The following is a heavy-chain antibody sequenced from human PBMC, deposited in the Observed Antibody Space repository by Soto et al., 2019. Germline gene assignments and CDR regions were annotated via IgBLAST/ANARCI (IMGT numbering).Heavy chain of an antibody. Sequence: QVQLVQSGAEVKKPGASVKVSCKASGYAFTSYGISWVRQAPGQGLEWMGWISAYNGNTNYAQKLQGRVTMTTDTSTSTAYMELRSLRSDDTAVYYCARVVQDRNLGNNWFDPWGQGTLVTVSS. CDR1: GYAFTSYG. V-gene: IGHV1-18*01. J-gene: IGHJ5*02. CDR2: ISAYNGNT. CDR3: ARVVQDRNLGNNWFDP.